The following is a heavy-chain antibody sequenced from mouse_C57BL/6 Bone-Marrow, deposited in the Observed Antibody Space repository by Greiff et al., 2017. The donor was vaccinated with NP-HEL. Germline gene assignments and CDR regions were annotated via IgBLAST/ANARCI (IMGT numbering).Heavy chain of an antibody. Sequence: EVKLVESGGDLVKPGGSLKLSCAASGFTFSSYGMSWVRQTPDKRLEWVATISSGGSYTYYPDSVKGRFTISRDNAKNTLYLQMSSLKSEDTAMYYCESGLFAYWGQGTLVTVSA. CDR3: ESGLFAY. CDR1: GFTFSSYG. CDR2: ISSGGSYT. V-gene: IGHV5-6*02. J-gene: IGHJ3*01.